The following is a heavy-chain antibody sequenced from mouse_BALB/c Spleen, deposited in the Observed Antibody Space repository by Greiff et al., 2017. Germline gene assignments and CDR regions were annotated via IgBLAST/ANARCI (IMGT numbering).Heavy chain of an antibody. V-gene: IGHV5-6-5*01. D-gene: IGHD1-2*01. CDR3: ARGDYGLYAMDY. CDR1: GFTFSSYA. Sequence: DVHLVESGGGLVKPGGSLKLSCAASGFTFSSYAMSWVRQTPEKRLEWVASISSGGSTYYPDSVKGRFTISRDNARNILYLQMSSLRSEDTAMYYCARGDYGLYAMDYWGQGTSVTVSS. J-gene: IGHJ4*01. CDR2: ISSGGST.